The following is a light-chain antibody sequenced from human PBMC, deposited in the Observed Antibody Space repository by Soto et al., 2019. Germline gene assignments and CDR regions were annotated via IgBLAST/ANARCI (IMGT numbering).Light chain of an antibody. CDR3: QQYHSYSPYT. J-gene: IGKJ2*01. V-gene: IGKV1-5*01. CDR1: QNIDTW. CDR2: DAS. Sequence: DIQMTQSPSTLSASVGDRVTITCRASQNIDTWLAWYQQKPGKAPKVLIYDASSLESGVPSRFSGSASGTQFTLTISSLQPDDFATYYCQQYHSYSPYTFGQGTKLEIK.